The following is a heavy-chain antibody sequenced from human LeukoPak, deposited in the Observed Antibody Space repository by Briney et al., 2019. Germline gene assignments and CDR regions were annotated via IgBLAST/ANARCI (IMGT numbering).Heavy chain of an antibody. J-gene: IGHJ6*04. CDR3: ATDRGLR. V-gene: IGHV3-7*03. Sequence: PGGSLRLSCAASGLTFGDYWMYWVRQAPGKGLEWVANIKHDGSEKYYVDSVKGRFTISRDNAKNSLYLQMNSLRVEDTAVYYCATDRGLRWGKGTTVTVSS. CDR1: GLTFGDYW. CDR2: IKHDGSEK.